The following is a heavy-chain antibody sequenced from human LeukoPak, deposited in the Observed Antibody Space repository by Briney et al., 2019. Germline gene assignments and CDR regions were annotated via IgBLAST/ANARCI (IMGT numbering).Heavy chain of an antibody. D-gene: IGHD6-13*01. CDR2: IKSKTDGGTT. V-gene: IGHV3-15*01. J-gene: IGHJ4*02. CDR3: ITDLFGSSWYPIDY. Sequence: GGSLRLSCAASGFTFSNAWMSWVRQAPGKGLEWVGRIKSKTDGGTTDYAAPVKGRFTISRDDSKNTLYLQMNSLKTEDTAVYYCITDLFGSSWYPIDYWGQGTLVTVSS. CDR1: GFTFSNAW.